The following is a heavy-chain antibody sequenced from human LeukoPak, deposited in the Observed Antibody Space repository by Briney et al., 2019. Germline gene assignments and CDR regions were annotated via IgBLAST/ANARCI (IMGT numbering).Heavy chain of an antibody. CDR3: ARGAGYSYGYDWFDP. V-gene: IGHV1-2*02. CDR2: TIPDSGGT. D-gene: IGHD5-18*01. CDR1: GYTFTGDY. J-gene: IGHJ5*02. Sequence: ASVKVSCKTSGYTFTGDYMHWVRQAPGQGLEWMGWTIPDSGGTNYAQKFQGRVTMTRDTSISTAYMELSRLRSDDTAVYYCARGAGYSYGYDWFDPWGQGTLVTVSS.